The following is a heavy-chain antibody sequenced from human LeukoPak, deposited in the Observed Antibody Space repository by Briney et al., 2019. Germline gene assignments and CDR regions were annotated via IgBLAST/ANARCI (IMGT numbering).Heavy chain of an antibody. CDR1: GFTFSSYG. CDR2: ISTSSSYI. J-gene: IGHJ3*02. Sequence: GGSLRLSCAASGFTFSSYGMNWVRQAPGKGLEWVSSISTSSSYIYYADSVKGRFTISRHNAKNSLYLQMDSLRAEDTAVYYCASETKRGYSYGSPTDAFDIWGQETMVTVSS. CDR3: ASETKRGYSYGSPTDAFDI. V-gene: IGHV3-21*01. D-gene: IGHD5-18*01.